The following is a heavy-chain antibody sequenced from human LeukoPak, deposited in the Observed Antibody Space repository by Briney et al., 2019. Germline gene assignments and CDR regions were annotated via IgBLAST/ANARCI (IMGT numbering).Heavy chain of an antibody. D-gene: IGHD4-17*01. CDR1: GFTFNNYW. CDR3: ARDYGDGYFDY. Sequence: GGSLRLSCAASGFTFNNYWTSWVRQAPGKGLEWVANIKQDGSEKYYVDSVKGRITISRDNAKKSLYLQMNSLRAEDTAVYYCARDYGDGYFDYWGQGTLVTVSS. CDR2: IKQDGSEK. J-gene: IGHJ4*02. V-gene: IGHV3-7*01.